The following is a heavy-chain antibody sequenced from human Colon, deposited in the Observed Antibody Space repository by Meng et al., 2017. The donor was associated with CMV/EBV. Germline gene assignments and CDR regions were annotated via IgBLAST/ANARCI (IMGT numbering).Heavy chain of an antibody. V-gene: IGHV3-49*04. Sequence: GGSLRLSCTASGFTFGAYAMSWVRQAPGKGVEWVGLVRSKAHGGTTEYAASVKGRFTISRDDSKSIAYLQMNSLKIEDTAVYYCTRTCRGTVTLNYYFYGMDVWGQGTTVTVSS. D-gene: IGHD4-11*01. CDR1: GFTFGAYA. CDR2: VRSKAHGGTT. J-gene: IGHJ6*02. CDR3: TRTCRGTVTLNYYFYGMDV.